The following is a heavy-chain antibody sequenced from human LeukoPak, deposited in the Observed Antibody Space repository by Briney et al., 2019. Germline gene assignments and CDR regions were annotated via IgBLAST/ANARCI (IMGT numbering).Heavy chain of an antibody. V-gene: IGHV4-30-2*01. D-gene: IGHD2-21*02. CDR1: GGSISSGGYS. Sequence: PSETLSLTCAVSGGSISSGGYSWSWIRQPPGKGLEWIGYIYHSGSTYYNPSLKSRVTISVDRSKNQFPLKLSSVTAADTAVYYCARVGDGGDVDYWGQGTLVTVSS. J-gene: IGHJ4*02. CDR2: IYHSGST. CDR3: ARVGDGGDVDY.